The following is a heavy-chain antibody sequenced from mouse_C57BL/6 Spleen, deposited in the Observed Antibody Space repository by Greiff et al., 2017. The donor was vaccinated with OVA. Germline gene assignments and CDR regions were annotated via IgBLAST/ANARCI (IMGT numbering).Heavy chain of an antibody. CDR3: TRGEPFGNPFDY. CDR2: IDPETGGT. J-gene: IGHJ2*01. CDR1: GYTFTDYE. D-gene: IGHD2-1*01. Sequence: QVQLQQSGAELVRPGASVTLSCKASGYTFTDYEMHWVKQTPVHGLEWIGAIDPETGGTAYNQKFKGKAILTADKSSSTAYMELRSLTSEDSAVYYCTRGEPFGNPFDYWGQGTTLTVSS. V-gene: IGHV1-15*01.